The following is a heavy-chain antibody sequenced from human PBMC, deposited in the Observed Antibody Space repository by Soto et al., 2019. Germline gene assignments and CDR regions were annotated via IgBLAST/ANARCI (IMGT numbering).Heavy chain of an antibody. D-gene: IGHD2-8*01. CDR2: IWYDGSNK. J-gene: IGHJ6*02. V-gene: IGHV3-33*01. CDR1: GFTFSSYG. CDR3: ARCLATKDYYYYGMDV. Sequence: GGSLRLSCAASGFTFSSYGMHWVRQAPGKGLEWVAVIWYDGSNKYYADSVKGRFTISRDNSKNTLYLQMNSLRAEDTAVYYCARCLATKDYYYYGMDVWGQGTTVTVSS.